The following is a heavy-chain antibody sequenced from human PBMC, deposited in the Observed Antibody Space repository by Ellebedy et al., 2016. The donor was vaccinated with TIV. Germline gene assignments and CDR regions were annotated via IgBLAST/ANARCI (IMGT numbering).Heavy chain of an antibody. J-gene: IGHJ3*02. Sequence: AASVKVSCKASGYTFTSYGISWVRQAPGQGLEWMGWISAYNGNTNYAQKLQGRVTMTTDTSTSTAYMELRSLRSDDTAVYYCARGTTYYDYVWGSYWAGAFDIWGQGTMVTVSS. CDR1: GYTFTSYG. D-gene: IGHD3-16*01. V-gene: IGHV1-18*01. CDR3: ARGTTYYDYVWGSYWAGAFDI. CDR2: ISAYNGNT.